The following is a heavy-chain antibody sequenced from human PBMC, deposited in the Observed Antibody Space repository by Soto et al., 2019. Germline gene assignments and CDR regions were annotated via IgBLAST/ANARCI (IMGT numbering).Heavy chain of an antibody. V-gene: IGHV3-74*01. J-gene: IGHJ4*02. D-gene: IGHD3-3*01. CDR1: GFTFSSHW. Sequence: LRLSCAVSGFTFSSHWMHWVRQAPGKGLMWVSRINSDGSTTNYADSVKGRFTISRDNAKKTLYLQMNSLRVDDTAVYYCARDSSPYYDFWSGFYTYFDDWGQGALVTVYS. CDR3: ARDSSPYYDFWSGFYTYFDD. CDR2: INSDGSTT.